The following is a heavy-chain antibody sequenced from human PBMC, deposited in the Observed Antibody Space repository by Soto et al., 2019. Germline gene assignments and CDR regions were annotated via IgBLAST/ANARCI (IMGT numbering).Heavy chain of an antibody. D-gene: IGHD5-18*01. CDR2: IYYSGST. Sequence: SETLSLTCTVPGGSVSSGSYYWSWIRQPPGKGLEWIGYIYYSGSTNYNPSLKSRVTISVDTSKNQFSLKLSSVTAADTAVYYCARDVDTAMVKPYYYGMDVWGQGTTVTVSS. CDR3: ARDVDTAMVKPYYYGMDV. J-gene: IGHJ6*02. V-gene: IGHV4-61*01. CDR1: GGSVSSGSYY.